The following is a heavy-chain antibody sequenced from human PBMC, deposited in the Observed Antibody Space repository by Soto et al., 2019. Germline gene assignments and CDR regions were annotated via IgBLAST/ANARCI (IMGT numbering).Heavy chain of an antibody. D-gene: IGHD3-9*01. J-gene: IGHJ6*02. CDR2: IGIAGDT. Sequence: GGSLRLSCAASGFTFSSYDMHWVRQPTGKGLEWVAAIGIAGDTYYPGSVQGRFTISRENAKNSLYLQMNSLRAGDTAVYYCARDRSYYDILTGEYYYYYGMDVWGQGTTVTVSS. CDR3: ARDRSYYDILTGEYYYYYGMDV. V-gene: IGHV3-13*04. CDR1: GFTFSSYD.